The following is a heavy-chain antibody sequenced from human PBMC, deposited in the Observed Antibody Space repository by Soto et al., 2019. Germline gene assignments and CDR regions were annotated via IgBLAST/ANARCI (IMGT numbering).Heavy chain of an antibody. V-gene: IGHV4-30-2*01. Sequence: SETLSLTCAVSGGSISSGGYSWSWIRQPPGKGLEWIGYIYHSGSTYYNPSLKSRVTISVDRSKNQFSLKLSSVTAADTAVYYCARHPLAAAGTWFDPWGQGTLVTVSS. CDR3: ARHPLAAAGTWFDP. J-gene: IGHJ5*02. CDR2: IYHSGST. CDR1: GGSISSGGYS. D-gene: IGHD6-13*01.